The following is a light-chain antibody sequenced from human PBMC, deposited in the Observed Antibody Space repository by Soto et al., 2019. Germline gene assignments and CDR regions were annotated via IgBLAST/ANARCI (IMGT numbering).Light chain of an antibody. CDR1: EAISSA. V-gene: IGKV1-13*02. Sequence: AIELTQSPSSLPASVGDRVIITCRASEAISSALAWYQEKPGKAPKLLIYDASSLESGVPSRFSGSGSGTDFTLTISSLQPEDFATYYCQQFNSYPRTFGQGTKVEIK. CDR3: QQFNSYPRT. CDR2: DAS. J-gene: IGKJ1*01.